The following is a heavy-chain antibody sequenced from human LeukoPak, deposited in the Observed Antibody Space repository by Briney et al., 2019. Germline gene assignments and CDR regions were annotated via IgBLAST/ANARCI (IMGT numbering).Heavy chain of an antibody. D-gene: IGHD6-19*01. CDR2: INPSADST. J-gene: IGHJ4*02. CDR1: GYTFTSYY. CDR3: ARGHPSATGYSSGWYFHY. Sequence: GASVKVSCKASGYTFTSYYIHWVRQAPGQGLEWMGIINPSADSTNYAQKFQGRVTMTRDVSTSTVYMDLSSLTSEDTAVYYCARGHPSATGYSSGWYFHYWGQGTLVTVSS. V-gene: IGHV1-46*01.